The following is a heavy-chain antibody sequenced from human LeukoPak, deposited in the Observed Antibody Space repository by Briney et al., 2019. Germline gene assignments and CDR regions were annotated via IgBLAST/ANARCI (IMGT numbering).Heavy chain of an antibody. CDR3: GRIVGAILFDY. V-gene: IGHV4-39*01. CDR1: GGSISSSSYY. J-gene: IGHJ4*02. CDR2: FYYSGSS. D-gene: IGHD1-26*01. Sequence: PETLSLTFTVSGGSISSSSYYWGWIRPPPGKGLVWFGCFYYSGSSYYDPCHNIRVTISVATSKNQLSLKRSSVTAADTAVYYCGRIVGAILFDYWGQGTVDTVSS.